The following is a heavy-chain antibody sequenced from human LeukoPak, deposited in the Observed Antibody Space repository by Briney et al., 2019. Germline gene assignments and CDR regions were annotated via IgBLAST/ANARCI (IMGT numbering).Heavy chain of an antibody. D-gene: IGHD3-16*01. V-gene: IGHV3-30-3*01. CDR3: AREMAMGG. CDR2: ISYDGSNK. Sequence: PGGSLRLSCAASGSTFSSYAMHWVRQAPGKGLEWVAVISYDGSNKYYADSVKGRFTISRDNSKNTLYLQMNSLRAEDTAVYYCAREMAMGGWGQGTLVTVSS. CDR1: GSTFSSYA. J-gene: IGHJ4*02.